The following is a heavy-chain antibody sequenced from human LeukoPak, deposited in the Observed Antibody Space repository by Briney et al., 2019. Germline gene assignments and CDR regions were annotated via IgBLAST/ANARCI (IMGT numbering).Heavy chain of an antibody. CDR3: ARDGEALGYCSGGSCLPDY. Sequence: GGSLRLSCAASEFTFSTYAMNWVRQAPGKGLEWVSSISSGGSYIYYADSVKGRFTISRDNAKNSLYLLMNSLRAEDTAVYYCARDGEALGYCSGGSCLPDYWGQGTLVTVSS. J-gene: IGHJ4*02. CDR2: ISSGGSYI. CDR1: EFTFSTYA. V-gene: IGHV3-21*01. D-gene: IGHD2-15*01.